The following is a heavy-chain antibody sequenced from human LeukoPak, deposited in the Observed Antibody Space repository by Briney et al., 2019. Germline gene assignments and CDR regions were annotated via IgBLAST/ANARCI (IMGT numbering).Heavy chain of an antibody. Sequence: GGSLGLSCAASGFTFSSYAMSWVRQAPGKGLEWVSAISGSGGSTYYADSVKGRFTISRDNSKNTLYLQMNSLRAEDTAVYYCAKDYCGGDCYPYYFDYWGQGTLVTVSS. D-gene: IGHD2-21*01. V-gene: IGHV3-23*01. CDR2: ISGSGGST. CDR3: AKDYCGGDCYPYYFDY. CDR1: GFTFSSYA. J-gene: IGHJ4*02.